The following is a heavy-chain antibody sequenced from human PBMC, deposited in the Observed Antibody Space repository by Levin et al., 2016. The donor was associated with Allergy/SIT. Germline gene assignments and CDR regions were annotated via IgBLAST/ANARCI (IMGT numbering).Heavy chain of an antibody. CDR3: ARDQEGSSFLYYYYYGMDV. Sequence: ASVKVSCKASGYTFTGYYMHWVRQAPGQGLEWMGWINPNSGGTNYAQKFQGRVTMTRDTSISTAYMELSRLRSDDTAVYYCARDQEGSSFLYYYYYGMDVWGQGTTVTVSS. J-gene: IGHJ6*02. CDR1: GYTFTGYY. V-gene: IGHV1-2*02. D-gene: IGHD6-19*01. CDR2: INPNSGGT.